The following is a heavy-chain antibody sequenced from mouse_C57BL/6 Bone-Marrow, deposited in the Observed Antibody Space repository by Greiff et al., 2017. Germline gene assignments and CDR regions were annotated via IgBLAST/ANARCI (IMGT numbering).Heavy chain of an antibody. J-gene: IGHJ1*03. V-gene: IGHV1-81*01. CDR1: GYTFTSYG. CDR3: ERSIVYGSSPYWYFDV. CDR2: IYPRSGNT. D-gene: IGHD1-1*01. Sequence: QVQLQQSGAELARPGASVKLSCKASGYTFTSYGISWVKQRTGQGLEWIGEIYPRSGNTYYNEKFKGKATLTADKSSSTAYMELRSLTSEDSAVYFCERSIVYGSSPYWYFDVWGTGTTVTVSS.